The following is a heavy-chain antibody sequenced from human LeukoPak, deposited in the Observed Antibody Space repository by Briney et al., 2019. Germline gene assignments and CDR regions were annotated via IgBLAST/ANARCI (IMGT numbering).Heavy chain of an antibody. J-gene: IGHJ6*02. CDR1: EFTFSRYW. Sequence: GGSLRLSCAASEFTFSRYWMSWVRQAPGKGLEWVANIKQEGSEKHYVDSVKGRFTISRDNAKNSLFLQMNSLRAEDTAVYYCARDTAGMDVWGQGTTVTVSS. CDR3: ARDTAGMDV. V-gene: IGHV3-7*03. CDR2: IKQEGSEK.